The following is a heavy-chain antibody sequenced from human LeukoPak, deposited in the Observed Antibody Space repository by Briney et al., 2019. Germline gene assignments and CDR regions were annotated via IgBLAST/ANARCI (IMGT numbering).Heavy chain of an antibody. CDR3: ARQIMYYYDSSGYPETPYYFDY. CDR1: SGSISSSSYY. J-gene: IGHJ4*02. CDR2: IYYSGST. V-gene: IGHV4-39*01. D-gene: IGHD3-22*01. Sequence: SETLSLTCTVSSGSISSSSYYWGWIRQPPGKGLEWIGSIYYSGSTYYNPSLKSRVTISVDTSKNQFSLKLSSVTAADTAVYYCARQIMYYYDSSGYPETPYYFDYWGQGTLVTISS.